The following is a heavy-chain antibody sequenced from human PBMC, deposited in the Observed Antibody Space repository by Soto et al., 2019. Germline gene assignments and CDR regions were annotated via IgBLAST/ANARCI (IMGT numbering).Heavy chain of an antibody. CDR1: GITFVTYA. V-gene: IGHV3-30-3*01. CDR2: ISYDGNYK. D-gene: IGHD3-10*01. J-gene: IGHJ2*01. CDR3: ARAPDYGSGSSRRYWYLDL. Sequence: QVQLVESGGGVVQPGRSLRLSCAASGITFVTYAMHWVRRAPGKGLEWVAVISYDGNYKYYADSVQGRFTISRDNSKNTLYLQMNSLRAEDTAVYYCARAPDYGSGSSRRYWYLDLWGRGTLVTVSS.